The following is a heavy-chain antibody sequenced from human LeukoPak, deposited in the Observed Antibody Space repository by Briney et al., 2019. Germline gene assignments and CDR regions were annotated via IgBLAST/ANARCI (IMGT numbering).Heavy chain of an antibody. V-gene: IGHV1-2*02. CDR1: GYSFTAYY. CDR3: ARARWPTYYFDY. Sequence: GASVKVSCKASGYSFTAYYIHWVRQAPGQGLEWMGWFIPASGGTNYAQNFQGRVTMTSDKSISTAFMELSGLRSDDTAVYYCARARWPTYYFDYWGQGTLVTVSS. J-gene: IGHJ4*02. D-gene: IGHD4-23*01. CDR2: FIPASGGT.